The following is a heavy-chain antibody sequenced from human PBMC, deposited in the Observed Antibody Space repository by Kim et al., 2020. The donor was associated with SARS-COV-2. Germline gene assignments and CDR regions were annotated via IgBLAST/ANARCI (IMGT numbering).Heavy chain of an antibody. CDR2: IKEDGSEK. CDR1: GFTFSSFW. V-gene: IGHV3-7*01. CDR3: ARDNRLVVPSPKAADWYFDL. Sequence: GGSLRLSCAASGFTFSSFWMSWVRQAPGKGLQWVANIKEDGSEKYYVDSVKGRFTISRDNAKNSLYLQMNSLRAEDTAVYYCARDNRLVVPSPKAADWYFDLWGRGTLVTVSS. J-gene: IGHJ2*01. D-gene: IGHD2-2*01.